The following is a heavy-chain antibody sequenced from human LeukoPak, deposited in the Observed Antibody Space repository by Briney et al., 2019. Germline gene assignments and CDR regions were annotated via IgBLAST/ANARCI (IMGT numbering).Heavy chain of an antibody. V-gene: IGHV4-31*03. CDR3: AREEEWYASGTYYKGFDS. CDR1: GDSISSGGYH. J-gene: IGHJ4*02. CDR2: IYDSGST. D-gene: IGHD3-10*01. Sequence: PSETLSLTCTVSGDSISSGGYHWNWIRQRPGKGLEWIGYIYDSGSTYYSPSLKSRLTISVDTSKNQFSLRLNSVTAADTAVYYCAREEEWYASGTYYKGFDSWGQGTLVTVSS.